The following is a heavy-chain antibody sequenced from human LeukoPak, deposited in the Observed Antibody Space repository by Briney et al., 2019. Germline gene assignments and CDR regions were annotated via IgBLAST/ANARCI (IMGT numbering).Heavy chain of an antibody. CDR3: ARVFDY. J-gene: IGHJ4*02. Sequence: SETLSLTCTVSGGSISSSSYYWGWIRQPPGKGLEWIGSIYYSGSTYYNPSLKSRVTISVDTSKNQFSLKLTSLTAADTAVYYCARVFDYWGQGTLVTVSS. CDR1: GGSISSSSYY. V-gene: IGHV4-39*07. CDR2: IYYSGST.